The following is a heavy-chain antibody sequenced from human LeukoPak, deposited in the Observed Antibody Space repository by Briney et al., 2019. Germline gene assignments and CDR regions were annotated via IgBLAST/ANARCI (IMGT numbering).Heavy chain of an antibody. Sequence: SVKVSCKASGGTFSSYAISWVRQAPGQGLEWMGGIIPIFGTANYAQKFQGRVTITADKSTSTAYMELSSLRSEDTAVYYCARESRINNWNPGPKPNYYSSGMDVWGQGTTVTVPS. CDR2: IIPIFGTA. CDR3: ARESRINNWNPGPKPNYYSSGMDV. J-gene: IGHJ6*02. D-gene: IGHD1-1*01. V-gene: IGHV1-69*06. CDR1: GGTFSSYA.